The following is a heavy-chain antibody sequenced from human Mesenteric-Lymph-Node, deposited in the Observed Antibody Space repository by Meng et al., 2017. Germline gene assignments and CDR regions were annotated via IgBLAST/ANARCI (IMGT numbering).Heavy chain of an antibody. V-gene: IGHV3-74*03. CDR2: INSDGSST. CDR1: GFTFSSYW. Sequence: GGSLRLSCAASGFTFSSYWMHWVRQAPGKGLVWVSRINSDGSSTTYADSVKGRFTISRDNAKNTLYLQMNSLRAEDTAVYYCAKEGAAGGTPLFDHWGQGTLVTVSS. CDR3: AKEGAAGGTPLFDH. D-gene: IGHD1-26*01. J-gene: IGHJ4*02.